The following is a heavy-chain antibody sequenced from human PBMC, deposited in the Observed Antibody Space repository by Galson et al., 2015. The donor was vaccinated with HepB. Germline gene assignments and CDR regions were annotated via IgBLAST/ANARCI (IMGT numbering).Heavy chain of an antibody. Sequence: SVKVSCKASGYTFISYGISWVRQAPGQGLEWMGWISAYNGNTNYAQKLQGRVTMTTDTSTSTAYMELRSLRSDDTAVYYCARLHPTVWDAFDIWGQGTMVTVSS. CDR3: ARLHPTVWDAFDI. V-gene: IGHV1-18*01. CDR2: ISAYNGNT. J-gene: IGHJ3*02. D-gene: IGHD4-11*01. CDR1: GYTFISYG.